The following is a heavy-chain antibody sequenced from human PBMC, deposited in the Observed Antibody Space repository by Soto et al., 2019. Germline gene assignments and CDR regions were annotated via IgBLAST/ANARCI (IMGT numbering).Heavy chain of an antibody. J-gene: IGHJ5*02. V-gene: IGHV4-39*01. CDR3: ARQGPRRFGEFGWFDP. CDR1: GGSIRSSSCY. CDR2: IYYSGST. D-gene: IGHD3-10*01. Sequence: SETLSLTCTVAGGSIRSSSCYWGWIRQPPGKGLEWIGSIYYSGSTYYNPSLKSRVTISVDTSKNQFSLKLSSVTAADTAVYYCARQGPRRFGEFGWFDPWGQGTLVTVSS.